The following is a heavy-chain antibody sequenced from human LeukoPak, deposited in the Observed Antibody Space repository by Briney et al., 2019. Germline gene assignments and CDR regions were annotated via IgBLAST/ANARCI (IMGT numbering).Heavy chain of an antibody. J-gene: IGHJ4*02. CDR2: MNPNSGNT. CDR1: GYTFTSYD. V-gene: IGHV1-8*01. CDR3: ARDRHSGNYYLDY. D-gene: IGHD1-26*01. Sequence: ASVKVSCKASGYTFTSYDINWVRQATGQGLEWMGWMNPNSGNTGYAQKFQGRVTMTRDTSISTAYMELSRLRSNDTAVYYCARDRHSGNYYLDYWGQGTLVTVSS.